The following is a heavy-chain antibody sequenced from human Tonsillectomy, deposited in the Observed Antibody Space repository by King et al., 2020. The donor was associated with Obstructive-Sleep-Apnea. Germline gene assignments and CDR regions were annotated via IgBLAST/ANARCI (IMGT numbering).Heavy chain of an antibody. CDR1: GGSISSYY. Sequence: VQLQESGPGLVKPSETLSLTCTVSGGSISSYYWSWIRQPPGKGLEWIGYIYYSGSTNYNPSLKSRVTISVDTSKNQFSLKLSSVTAADTAVYYCARDRGSYYGVDFDYWGQGTLVTVSS. J-gene: IGHJ4*02. CDR3: ARDRGSYYGVDFDY. V-gene: IGHV4-59*01. D-gene: IGHD1-26*01. CDR2: IYYSGST.